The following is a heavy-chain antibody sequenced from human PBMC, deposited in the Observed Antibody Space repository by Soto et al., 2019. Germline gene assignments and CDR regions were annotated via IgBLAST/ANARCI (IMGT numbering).Heavy chain of an antibody. J-gene: IGHJ4*02. CDR1: GGSISSSSYY. Sequence: PSETLSLTCTVSGGSISSSSYYWGWIRQPPGKGLEWIGSIYYSGSTYYNPSLKSRVTISVDTSKNQFSLKLSSVTAADTAVYYCARDRGYGDHHYFDYWGQGTLVTVSS. CDR3: ARDRGYGDHHYFDY. CDR2: IYYSGST. V-gene: IGHV4-39*07. D-gene: IGHD4-17*01.